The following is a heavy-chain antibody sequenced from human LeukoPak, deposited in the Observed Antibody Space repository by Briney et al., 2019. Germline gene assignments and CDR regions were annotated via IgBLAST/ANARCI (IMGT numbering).Heavy chain of an antibody. V-gene: IGHV4-39*02. Sequence: PSETLSLTCTVSGGSISSSSYYWGWIRQPPGKGLEWIVSIYYSGSTYNNPSLKSRVTISVDTSKNQFSLKLSSVTAADTAVYYCAREGIAAAGTTTDYWGQGTLVTVSS. J-gene: IGHJ4*02. CDR2: IYYSGST. CDR1: GGSISSSSYY. D-gene: IGHD6-13*01. CDR3: AREGIAAAGTTTDY.